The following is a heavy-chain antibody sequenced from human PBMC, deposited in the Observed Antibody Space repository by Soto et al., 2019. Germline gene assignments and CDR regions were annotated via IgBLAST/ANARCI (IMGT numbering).Heavy chain of an antibody. D-gene: IGHD2-2*01. CDR2: VNPNSGGT. V-gene: IGHV1-2*04. CDR1: GYTFTGYY. CDR3: ARAIPKGRWFDP. Sequence: ASVKVSCKASGYTFTGYYMHWVRQAPGQGLEWMGWVNPNSGGTNYAQKFQGWVTMTRDTSISTAYMELSRLRSDDTAVYYCARAIPKGRWFDPWGQGTLVTVSS. J-gene: IGHJ5*02.